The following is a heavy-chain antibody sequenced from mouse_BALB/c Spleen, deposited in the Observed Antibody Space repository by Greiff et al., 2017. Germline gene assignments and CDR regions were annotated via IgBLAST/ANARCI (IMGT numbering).Heavy chain of an antibody. D-gene: IGHD2-10*02. CDR2: ISDGGSYT. V-gene: IGHV5-4*02. Sequence: EVQLQESGGGLVKPGGSLKLSCAASGFTFSDYYMYWVRQTPEKRLEWVATISDGGSYTYYPDSVKGRFTISRDNAKNNLYLQMSSLKSEDTAMYYCARDRYGNMAWFAYWGQGTLVTVSA. J-gene: IGHJ3*01. CDR3: ARDRYGNMAWFAY. CDR1: GFTFSDYY.